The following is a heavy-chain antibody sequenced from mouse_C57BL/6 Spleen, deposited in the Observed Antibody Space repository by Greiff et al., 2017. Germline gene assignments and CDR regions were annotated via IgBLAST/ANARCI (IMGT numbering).Heavy chain of an antibody. CDR3: TAYYGYDAWFAY. Sequence: EVKLQESGGGLVQPGGSMKLSCVASGFTFSNYWMNWVRQSPEKGLEWVAQIRLKSANYATHYTESVTGRFTISRDDSKSSVYLQMNNLRAEDTGIYYCTAYYGYDAWFAYWGQGTLVTVSA. CDR1: GFTFSNYW. CDR2: IRLKSANYAT. D-gene: IGHD2-2*01. J-gene: IGHJ3*01. V-gene: IGHV6-3*01.